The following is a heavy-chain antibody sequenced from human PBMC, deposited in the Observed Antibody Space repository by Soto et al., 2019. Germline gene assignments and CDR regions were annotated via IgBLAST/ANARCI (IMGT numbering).Heavy chain of an antibody. CDR1: GFPFGDHY. V-gene: IGHV3-72*01. D-gene: IGHD6-19*01. CDR3: ARVSSGFDFDY. J-gene: IGHJ4*02. Sequence: GGSLRLSCAASGFPFGDHYMDWVRQAPGKGLEWVGRTRKKVNGYTTEYAASVRGRFTISRDDSENSLYLQMNSLKTEDTAVYYCARVSSGFDFDYWGQGTLVTVSS. CDR2: TRKKVNGYTT.